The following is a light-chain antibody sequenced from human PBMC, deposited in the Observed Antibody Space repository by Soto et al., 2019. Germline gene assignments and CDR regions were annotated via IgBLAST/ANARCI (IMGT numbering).Light chain of an antibody. V-gene: IGKV3-15*01. CDR1: QSVGSN. CDR2: GAS. J-gene: IGKJ4*01. CDR3: QQYNNWPLT. Sequence: EIVMTQSPATLSVSPGERATLSCWASQSVGSNLAWYQQKPGQAPRLLIYGASTRAIGIPARFSGSGSATEFTLTISSLQSEDFAVYYCQQYNNWPLTFGAGTKVEIK.